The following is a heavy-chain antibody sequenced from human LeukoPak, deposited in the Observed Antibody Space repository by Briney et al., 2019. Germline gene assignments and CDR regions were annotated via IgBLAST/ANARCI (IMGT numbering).Heavy chain of an antibody. CDR3: AKGSKALIITRDHYMDV. D-gene: IGHD3-3*01. Sequence: GGSLRLSCAASGFTFSSYEMNWVRQAPGKGLEWVAFIRYDGSNKYYADSVKGRFTISRDNSKNTLYLQMNSLRAEDTAVFYCAKGSKALIITRDHYMDVWGKGTTVTISS. J-gene: IGHJ6*03. V-gene: IGHV3-30*02. CDR1: GFTFSSYE. CDR2: IRYDGSNK.